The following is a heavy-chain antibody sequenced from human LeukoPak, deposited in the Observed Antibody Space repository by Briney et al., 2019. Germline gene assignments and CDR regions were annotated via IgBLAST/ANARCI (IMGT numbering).Heavy chain of an antibody. Sequence: SETLSLTCAVYGGSFSGYYWSSLRQSPGKGLEWIGEINHSGSTNYNPSLKSRVTISVDTSKNQFSLKLSSVTAADTAVYYCARAGFGLAPLRGTPFDYWGQGTLVTVSS. J-gene: IGHJ4*02. CDR1: GGSFSGYY. CDR3: ARAGFGLAPLRGTPFDY. V-gene: IGHV4-34*01. D-gene: IGHD3-10*01. CDR2: INHSGST.